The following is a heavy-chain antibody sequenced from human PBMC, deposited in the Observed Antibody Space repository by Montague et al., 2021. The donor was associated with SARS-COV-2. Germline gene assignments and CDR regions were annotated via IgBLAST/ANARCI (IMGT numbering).Heavy chain of an antibody. CDR1: GGSISTYF. CDR2: IYNGGSI. D-gene: IGHD2-2*01. CDR3: AQTSGSAYYYPMDV. J-gene: IGHJ6*02. V-gene: IGHV4-59*01. Sequence: SETLSLTCSVSGGSISTYFWSWIRQTLGKGLEWIGYIYNGGSIDYNPSLKGRVTISVDTSKNQFSVKLSSVTAADTAVYYCAQTSGSAYYYPMDVWGQGITVTVSS.